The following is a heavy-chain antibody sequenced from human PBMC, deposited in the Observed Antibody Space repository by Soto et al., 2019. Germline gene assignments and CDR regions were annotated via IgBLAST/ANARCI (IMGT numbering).Heavy chain of an antibody. CDR1: GSPFSSYG. V-gene: IGHV3-21*01. CDR2: INNGGEYI. CDR3: ARDESAGSSIRY. Sequence: EVQVAASGGGLVKPGGSLRLSGTAPGSPFSSYGMYWVRQAPGTGLEWVASINNGGEYIYYADSVQGRFTISRDNATNSLYLQMNSLRAEDTAVYCCARDESAGSSIRYWGPGIRVSVSS. D-gene: IGHD6-13*01. J-gene: IGHJ4*02.